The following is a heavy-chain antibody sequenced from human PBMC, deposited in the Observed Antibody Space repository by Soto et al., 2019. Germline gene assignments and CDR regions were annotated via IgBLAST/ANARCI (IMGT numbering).Heavy chain of an antibody. V-gene: IGHV4-39*01. J-gene: IGHJ3*02. Sequence: PSQTLSLTSTVAGASITSVTFYWGRFRQPPGKGLEWIGSIYYSGSTYYNLSLKSRVTISVDTSRNQFSLRLNSVTAADTAVYYCARPGQHSGYLDAFDIWGQGTLVTVSS. D-gene: IGHD5-12*01. CDR2: IYYSGST. CDR3: ARPGQHSGYLDAFDI. CDR1: GASITSVTFY.